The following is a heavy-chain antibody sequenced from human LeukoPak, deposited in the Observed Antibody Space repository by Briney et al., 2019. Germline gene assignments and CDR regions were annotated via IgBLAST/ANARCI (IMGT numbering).Heavy chain of an antibody. CDR3: ARVRDGYNYPSYYFDY. D-gene: IGHD5-24*01. Sequence: GGSLRLSCAASGFTFSSYWMSWVRQAPGKGLEWVANIKQDGSEKYYVDSVKGRFTISRDNAKNSLYLQMNSLRAEDTAVYYCARVRDGYNYPSYYFDYWGQGTLVTVSS. J-gene: IGHJ4*02. V-gene: IGHV3-7*01. CDR1: GFTFSSYW. CDR2: IKQDGSEK.